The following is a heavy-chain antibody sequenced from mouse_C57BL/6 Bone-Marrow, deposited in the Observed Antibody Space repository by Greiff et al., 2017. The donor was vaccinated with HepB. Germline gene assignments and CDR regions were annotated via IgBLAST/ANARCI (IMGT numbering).Heavy chain of an antibody. J-gene: IGHJ1*03. CDR2: IDPSDSET. V-gene: IGHV1-52*01. CDR1: GYTFTSYW. D-gene: IGHD3-3*01. CDR3: ARRTGTRYFDV. Sequence: QVQLKQPGAELVRPGSSVKLSCKASGYTFTSYWMHWVKQRPIQGLEWIGNIDPSDSETHYNQKFKEKATLTVDKSASTAYMQLSSLTSEDSAVYYCARRTGTRYFDVWGTGTTVTVSS.